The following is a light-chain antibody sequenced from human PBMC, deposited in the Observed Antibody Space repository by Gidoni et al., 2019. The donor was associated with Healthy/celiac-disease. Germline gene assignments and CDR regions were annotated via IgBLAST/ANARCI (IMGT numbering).Light chain of an antibody. CDR1: ALPKQY. CDR2: KDS. V-gene: IGLV3-25*03. J-gene: IGLJ3*02. CDR3: QSADSSGTWV. Sequence: SYELPQPPSVSVSPGQTARIICSGDALPKQYAYWYQQKPGQAPVLVIYKDSERPSGIPERFSGSSSGTTVTLTISGVQAEDEADYYCQSADSSGTWVFGGGTKLTVL.